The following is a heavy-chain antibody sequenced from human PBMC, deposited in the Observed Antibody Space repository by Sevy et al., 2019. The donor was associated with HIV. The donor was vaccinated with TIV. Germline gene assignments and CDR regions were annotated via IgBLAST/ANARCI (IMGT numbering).Heavy chain of an antibody. D-gene: IGHD6-6*01. CDR2: ISSSSSYI. Sequence: GGSLRLSCAASGFTFSSYSMNWVRQAPGKGLEWVSSISSSSSYIYYADSVKGRFTISRDNAKNSLYLQMNSLRAEDTAVYYCARDWRSSSSSAFDIWGQGTMVTVSS. CDR1: GFTFSSYS. V-gene: IGHV3-21*01. J-gene: IGHJ3*02. CDR3: ARDWRSSSSSAFDI.